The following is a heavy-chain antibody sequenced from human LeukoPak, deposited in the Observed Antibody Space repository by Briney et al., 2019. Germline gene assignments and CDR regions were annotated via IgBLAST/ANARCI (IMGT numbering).Heavy chain of an antibody. CDR2: IYTSGST. CDR1: GGSISSGSYY. D-gene: IGHD5-18*01. CDR3: ARGVRGYSYGR. V-gene: IGHV4-61*02. Sequence: SETLSLTCTVSGGSISSGSYYWSWIRQPAGKGLEWIGRIYTSGSTNYNPSLKSRVTISVDTSKNQFSLKLSSVTAADTAVYYCARGVRGYSYGRWGQGTLVTVSS. J-gene: IGHJ4*02.